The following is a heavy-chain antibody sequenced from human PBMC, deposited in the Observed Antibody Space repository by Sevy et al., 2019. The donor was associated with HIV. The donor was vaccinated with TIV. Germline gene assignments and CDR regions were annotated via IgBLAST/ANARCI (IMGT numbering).Heavy chain of an antibody. J-gene: IGHJ4*01. CDR2: IYYSGST. D-gene: IGHD6-19*01. CDR1: GGSISSYY. CDR3: ARVSSSGWSPYYFDY. V-gene: IGHV4-59*01. Sequence: SETLSLTCTVSGGSISSYYWSWIRQPPGKGLEWIGYIYYSGSTNYNPSLKSRVTISVDTSKNQFSLKLSSVTAADTAVYYCARVSSSGWSPYYFDYWGHGTLVTVSS.